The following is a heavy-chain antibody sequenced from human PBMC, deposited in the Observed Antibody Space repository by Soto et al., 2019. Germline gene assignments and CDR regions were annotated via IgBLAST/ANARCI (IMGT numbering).Heavy chain of an antibody. V-gene: IGHV3-30*18. CDR2: ISYDGSNK. CDR1: GFTFSSYG. Sequence: HPGGSLRLSCAASGFTFSSYGMHWVRQAPGKGLEWVAVISYDGSNKYYADSVKGRLTISRDNSKNTLYLQMNSLRAEDTAVYYCAKIVVPAAPRQQNYYGMDVWGQGTTVTVSS. CDR3: AKIVVPAAPRQQNYYGMDV. J-gene: IGHJ6*02. D-gene: IGHD2-2*01.